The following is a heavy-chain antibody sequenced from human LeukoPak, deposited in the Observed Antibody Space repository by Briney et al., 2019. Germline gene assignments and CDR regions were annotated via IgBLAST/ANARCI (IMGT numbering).Heavy chain of an antibody. J-gene: IGHJ4*02. D-gene: IGHD3-22*01. CDR3: ATPLDYYDSSGYHQGGD. CDR1: GFTFDDYA. Sequence: GGSLRLSCAASGFTFDDYAMHWVRQAPGKGLEWVSGISWNSGSIGYADSVKGRFTISRDNAKNSLYLQLNSLRAEDTAVYYCATPLDYYDSSGYHQGGDWGQGTLVTVSS. V-gene: IGHV3-9*01. CDR2: ISWNSGSI.